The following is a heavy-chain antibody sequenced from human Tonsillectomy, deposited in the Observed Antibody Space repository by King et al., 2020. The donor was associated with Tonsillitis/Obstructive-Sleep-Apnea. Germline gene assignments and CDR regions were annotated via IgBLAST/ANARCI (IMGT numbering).Heavy chain of an antibody. CDR2: ISSSSSYT. J-gene: IGHJ4*02. V-gene: IGHV3-11*05. D-gene: IGHD3-22*01. Sequence: VQLVESGGGLVKPGGSLRLSCAASGFTFSDYYMSWIRQAPGKGLEWVSYISSSSSYTNYADYVKGRFTISRDNAKNSLYLQMNSLRAEDTAVYYCAGDRVRGGYYDSSGYTGFDYWGQGTLVTVSS. CDR3: AGDRVRGGYYDSSGYTGFDY. CDR1: GFTFSDYY.